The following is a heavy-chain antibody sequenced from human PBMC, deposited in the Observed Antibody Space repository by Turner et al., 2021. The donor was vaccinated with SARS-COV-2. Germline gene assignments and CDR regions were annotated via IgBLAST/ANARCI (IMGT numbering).Heavy chain of an antibody. CDR2: ISYDGSNK. CDR3: AKSIDPYSSSWYYFDY. Sequence: QVQLVESGGGVVQPGRSLRLSCAASGFTFSSYGMHWVRQAPGKGLEWVAVISYDGSNKYYADSVKGRFTISRDNSKNTLYLQMNSLRAEDTAVYYCAKSIDPYSSSWYYFDYWGQGTLVTVSS. CDR1: GFTFSSYG. J-gene: IGHJ4*02. V-gene: IGHV3-30*18. D-gene: IGHD6-13*01.